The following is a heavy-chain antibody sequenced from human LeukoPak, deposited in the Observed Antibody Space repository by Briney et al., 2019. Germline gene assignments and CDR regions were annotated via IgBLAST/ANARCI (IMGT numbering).Heavy chain of an antibody. V-gene: IGHV1-18*01. Sequence: ASLKLSCKASGYTFTNYGISWVRQAPGQGLEWVGWISAYNGNTNYAQKLQGRVTMTTDTSTSTAYMELRSLRSDDTAVYYCATRERGSSGYWGQGTLVTVSS. CDR1: GYTFTNYG. CDR2: ISAYNGNT. D-gene: IGHD1-26*01. J-gene: IGHJ4*02. CDR3: ATRERGSSGY.